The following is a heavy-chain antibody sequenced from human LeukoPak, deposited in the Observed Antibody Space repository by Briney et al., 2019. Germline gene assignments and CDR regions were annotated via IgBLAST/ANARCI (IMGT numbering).Heavy chain of an antibody. CDR2: INHSGST. D-gene: IGHD3-10*01. V-gene: IGHV4-34*01. J-gene: IGHJ4*02. CDR3: ARGRWFGEKTDY. CDR1: GGSFSGYY. Sequence: SETLSLTCAVYGGSFSGYYWSWIRQPPGKGLEWIGEINHSGSTNYNPSLKSRVTISIDTSKNQFSLKLSSVTAADTAVYYCARGRWFGEKTDYWGQGTLVTVSS.